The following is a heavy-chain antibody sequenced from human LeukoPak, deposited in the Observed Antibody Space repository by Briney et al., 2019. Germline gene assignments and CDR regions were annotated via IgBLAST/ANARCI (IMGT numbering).Heavy chain of an antibody. Sequence: PGGSLTLSCEASGFTFGSYEMTWVRQAPGKGLEWLSYISTSGSIIVYADSVKGRFTISRDNAKNSLYLQMNSLRAEDTAVHYCARGYYDSSGYPSYWGQGTLVTVSS. V-gene: IGHV3-48*03. D-gene: IGHD3-22*01. CDR3: ARGYYDSSGYPSY. J-gene: IGHJ4*02. CDR2: ISTSGSII. CDR1: GFTFGSYE.